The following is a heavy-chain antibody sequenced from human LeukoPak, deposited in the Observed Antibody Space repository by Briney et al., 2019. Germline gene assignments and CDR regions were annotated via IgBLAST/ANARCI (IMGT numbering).Heavy chain of an antibody. D-gene: IGHD3-3*01. Sequence: PSETLSLTCTVSGGSISSGPYYWIWIRQHPGKGLEWIGYITYSGNTYYYPALNSRVTVSLDTSKTQFSLKLSSETAADTAVYYCARIAYDALDSYYYGMDVWGQGTTVSVSS. CDR2: ITYSGNT. V-gene: IGHV4-31*03. CDR1: GGSISSGPYY. CDR3: ARIAYDALDSYYYGMDV. J-gene: IGHJ6*02.